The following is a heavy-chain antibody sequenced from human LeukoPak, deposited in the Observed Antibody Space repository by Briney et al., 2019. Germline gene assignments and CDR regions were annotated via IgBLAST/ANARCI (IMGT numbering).Heavy chain of an antibody. Sequence: PGGSLRLSCAASGFTFSSYWMSWVRQAPGKGLEWVANIKQDGSEKYYVDSVKGRFTISRDNAKNSLYLQMNSLRAEDTALYYCAKAYPPYDSSGNFDYWGQGTLVTVSS. CDR1: GFTFSSYW. D-gene: IGHD3-22*01. CDR3: AKAYPPYDSSGNFDY. J-gene: IGHJ4*02. V-gene: IGHV3-7*03. CDR2: IKQDGSEK.